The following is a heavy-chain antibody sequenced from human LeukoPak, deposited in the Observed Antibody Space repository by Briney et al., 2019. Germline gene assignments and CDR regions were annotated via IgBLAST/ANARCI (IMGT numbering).Heavy chain of an antibody. CDR2: MNPNSGNT. CDR3: ARAPQLTGYYSFDY. CDR1: GYTFTSYD. V-gene: IGHV1-8*01. D-gene: IGHD3-9*01. J-gene: IGHJ4*02. Sequence: ASVKVSCKASGYTFTSYDINWVRQATGQGLEWMGWMNPNSGNTGYAQKFQGRVTMTRNTSISTAYMELSGLRSEDTAVYYCARAPQLTGYYSFDYWGQGTLVTVSS.